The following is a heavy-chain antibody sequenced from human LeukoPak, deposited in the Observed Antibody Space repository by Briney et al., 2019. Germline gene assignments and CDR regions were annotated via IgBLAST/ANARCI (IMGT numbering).Heavy chain of an antibody. CDR1: GFSFSTYS. D-gene: IGHD3-3*01. Sequence: GGSLTLSCAPSGFSFSTYSMNSARHPPGGGLEWGSSITSKSTYIYYADSVKGRITTSRDNAKNSLYLEMNSLRGEDTAVYDCARLREIPVFGVVTKSTSYFDYWGQGTLVTVSS. V-gene: IGHV3-21*01. CDR2: ITSKSTYI. CDR3: ARLREIPVFGVVTKSTSYFDY. J-gene: IGHJ4*02.